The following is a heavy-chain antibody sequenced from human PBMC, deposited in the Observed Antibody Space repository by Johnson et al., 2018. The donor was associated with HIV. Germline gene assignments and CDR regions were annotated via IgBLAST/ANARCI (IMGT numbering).Heavy chain of an antibody. V-gene: IGHV3-64*01. J-gene: IGHJ3*02. CDR3: ARELVLYSSGWYAPDAFDI. D-gene: IGHD6-19*01. CDR2: ISSNGIGT. CDR1: GFTFSNFA. Sequence: VQLVESGGGLVQPGGSLRLSCAVSGFTFSNFAMHWVRQAPGKGLEYVSAISSNGIGTYYATSVDGRFTISRDNPKNTLYLQMTSLSAEDTAVYYCARELVLYSSGWYAPDAFDIWGQGTMVTVSS.